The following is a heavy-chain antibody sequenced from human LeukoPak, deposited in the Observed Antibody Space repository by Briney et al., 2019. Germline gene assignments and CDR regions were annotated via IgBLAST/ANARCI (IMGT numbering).Heavy chain of an antibody. J-gene: IGHJ5*02. CDR3: ARGSGIAAAGTLAP. D-gene: IGHD6-13*01. Sequence: SETLSLTCAVYGGSFSGYYWSWIRQPPEKGLEWIGEINHSGSTNYNPSLKSRVTISVDTSKNQFSLKLSSVTAADTAVYYCARGSGIAAAGTLAPWGQGTLVTVSS. V-gene: IGHV4-34*01. CDR1: GGSFSGYY. CDR2: INHSGST.